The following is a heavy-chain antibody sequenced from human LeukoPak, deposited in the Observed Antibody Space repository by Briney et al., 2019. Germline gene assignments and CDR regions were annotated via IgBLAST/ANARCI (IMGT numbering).Heavy chain of an antibody. J-gene: IGHJ5*02. V-gene: IGHV1-18*01. D-gene: IGHD6-13*01. CDR3: ARVVGQQLVNNYNWFDP. Sequence: ASVKVSCKAPGYTFTSYGISWVRQAPGQGLEWMGWISAYNGNTNYAQKLQGRVTMTTDTSTSTAYMELRSLRSDDTAVYYCARVVGQQLVNNYNWFDPWGQGTLVTVSS. CDR2: ISAYNGNT. CDR1: GYTFTSYG.